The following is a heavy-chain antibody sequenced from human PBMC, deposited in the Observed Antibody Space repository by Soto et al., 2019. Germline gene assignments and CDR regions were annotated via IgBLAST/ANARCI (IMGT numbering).Heavy chain of an antibody. Sequence: GASVKVSCKAFGYAFSNYALHWVRQAPGQRLEWMGCNNAATGATEYSQKFRDRVTITRDTSANTVYMEMTSMDPVDTATYYCAHTVARGAYWETFNYWGQGTLVTVSS. J-gene: IGHJ4*02. CDR1: GYAFSNYA. V-gene: IGHV1-3*01. D-gene: IGHD1-26*01. CDR2: NNAATGAT. CDR3: AHTVARGAYWETFNY.